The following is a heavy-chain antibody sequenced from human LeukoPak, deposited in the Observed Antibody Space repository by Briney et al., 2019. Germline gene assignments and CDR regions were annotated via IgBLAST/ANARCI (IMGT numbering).Heavy chain of an antibody. CDR2: IKSKTDGGTT. CDR3: TTGVYSSGDDAFDI. V-gene: IGHV3-15*01. CDR1: GFTFSNAW. D-gene: IGHD6-25*01. Sequence: GGSLRLSYAASGFTFSNAWMSWVRQAPGKGLEWVGRIKSKTDGGTTDYAAPVKGRFTISRDDSKNTLYLQMNSLKTEDTAVYYCTTGVYSSGDDAFDIWGQGTMVTVSS. J-gene: IGHJ3*02.